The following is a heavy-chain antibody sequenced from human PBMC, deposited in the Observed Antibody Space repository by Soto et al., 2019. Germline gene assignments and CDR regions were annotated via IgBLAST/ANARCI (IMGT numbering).Heavy chain of an antibody. D-gene: IGHD3-10*01. CDR1: GYSFANYW. CDR2: IYPGDSDT. CDR3: ARNRLRQYYYGMDV. J-gene: IGHJ6*02. V-gene: IGHV5-51*01. Sequence: GESLKISCQGSGYSFANYWIAWVRQMPGKGLEWVGVIYPGDSDTRYSPSFRGQVTISADKSISHVYLQWSSLKASDTAMYYCARNRLRQYYYGMDVWGPGTTAAVYS.